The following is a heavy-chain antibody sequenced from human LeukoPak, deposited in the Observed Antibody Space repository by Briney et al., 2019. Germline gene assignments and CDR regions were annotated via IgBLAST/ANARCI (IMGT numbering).Heavy chain of an antibody. CDR2: INPRGGST. Sequence: ASVKLSCKASGYIFTTYYMHWLRQAPGQGPEWMGIINPRGGSTDYAQKFQGRVTMTSDTYTSTIYMELKSLRSEDTAVYFCARVGATGATADNWGQGTLVTVSS. J-gene: IGHJ4*02. CDR1: GYIFTTYY. CDR3: ARVGATGATADN. D-gene: IGHD2-21*02. V-gene: IGHV1-46*01.